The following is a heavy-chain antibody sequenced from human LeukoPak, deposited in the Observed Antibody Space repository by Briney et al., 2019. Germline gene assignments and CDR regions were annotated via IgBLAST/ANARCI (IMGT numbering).Heavy chain of an antibody. CDR3: ASATDWGAFDI. V-gene: IGHV4-59*02. CDR2: IYYSGST. D-gene: IGHD3-16*01. J-gene: IGHJ3*02. CDR1: GCSGSSYY. Sequence: PSETLSCTSSGSGCSGSSYYWSWIRQPHEKGLEWIVNIYYSGSTNYKPSLKSRVTISVDTSKNQFSLKLSSVSAADTAVYYCASATDWGAFDIWGQGTMVTVSS.